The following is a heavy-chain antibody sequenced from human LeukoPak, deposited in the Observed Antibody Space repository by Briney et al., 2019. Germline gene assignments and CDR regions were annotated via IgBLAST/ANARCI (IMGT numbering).Heavy chain of an antibody. Sequence: GGSLRLSCAASGFTLSSYGMHWVRQAPGKGLGWVAVISYDGSNEYYADSVKGRFAISRDISKNTLYLQMNSLRPEDTAVYYCAKESGGGGSYFDYWGQGTLVTVSS. J-gene: IGHJ4*02. V-gene: IGHV3-30*18. CDR2: ISYDGSNE. CDR3: AKESGGGGSYFDY. D-gene: IGHD3-16*01. CDR1: GFTLSSYG.